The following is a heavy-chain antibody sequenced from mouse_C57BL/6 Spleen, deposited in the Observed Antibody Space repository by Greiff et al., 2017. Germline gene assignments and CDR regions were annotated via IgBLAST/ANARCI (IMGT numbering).Heavy chain of an antibody. CDR2: IYPGDGDT. J-gene: IGHJ1*03. Sequence: QVQLQQSGPELVKPGASVKISCKASGYAFSSSWMNWVKQRPGKGLEWIGRIYPGDGDTNYNGKFKGKATLTADKSSSTAYMQLSSLTSEDSAVYFCANYGKEGYFDVWGTGTTVTVSS. V-gene: IGHV1-82*01. D-gene: IGHD1-1*02. CDR1: GYAFSSSW. CDR3: ANYGKEGYFDV.